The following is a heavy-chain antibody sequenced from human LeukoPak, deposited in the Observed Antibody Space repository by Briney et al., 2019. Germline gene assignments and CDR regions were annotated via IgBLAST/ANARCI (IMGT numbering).Heavy chain of an antibody. D-gene: IGHD3-16*01. V-gene: IGHV3-11*01. CDR2: ISSSGGTI. CDR1: GFTFSDSY. CDR3: AKEGGDWGEGYFDY. J-gene: IGHJ4*02. Sequence: AGRSLRLSCSASGFTFSDSYMSWIRQVPGKGLEWISYISSSGGTIYYADSVKGRFTISRDNAKNSLYLQMNSLRAEDTAVYYCAKEGGDWGEGYFDYWGQGTLVTVSS.